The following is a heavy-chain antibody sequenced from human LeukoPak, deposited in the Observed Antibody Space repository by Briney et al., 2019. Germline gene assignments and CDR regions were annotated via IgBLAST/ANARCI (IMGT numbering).Heavy chain of an antibody. D-gene: IGHD3-3*01. CDR3: ASFWSGYSTFDY. V-gene: IGHV4-59*01. CDR1: GGSISSDY. CDR2: IYYSGST. J-gene: IGHJ4*02. Sequence: SETLSLTCTVSGGSISSDYWSWIRQPPGKGLEWIGYIYYSGSTNYNPSLKSRVTISVDTSKNQFSLKLSSVTAADTAVYYCASFWSGYSTFDYWGQGTLVTVSS.